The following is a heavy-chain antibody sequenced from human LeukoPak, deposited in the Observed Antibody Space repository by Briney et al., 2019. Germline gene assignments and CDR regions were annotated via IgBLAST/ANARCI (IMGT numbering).Heavy chain of an antibody. J-gene: IGHJ3*02. Sequence: SETLSLTCAVYGGSFSGYYWSWIRQPPGKGLEWIGEINHSGSTNYNPSLKSRVTISVDTSKNQFSLKLSSVTAADTAVYYCASGGSYDLGAFDIWGQGTMVTVSS. V-gene: IGHV4-34*01. CDR1: GGSFSGYY. CDR2: INHSGST. D-gene: IGHD1-26*01. CDR3: ASGGSYDLGAFDI.